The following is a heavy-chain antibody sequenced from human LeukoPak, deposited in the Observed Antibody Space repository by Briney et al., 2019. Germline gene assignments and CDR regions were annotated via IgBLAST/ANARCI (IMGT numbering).Heavy chain of an antibody. CDR2: IYTSGST. J-gene: IGHJ6*03. D-gene: IGHD2-15*01. Sequence: PSETLSLTCTVSGGSISSGSYYWSWIWQPAGKGLEWIGRIYTSGSTNYNPSLKSRVTISVDTSKNQFSLKLSSVTAADTAVYYCAREGSDMGYYYYMDVWGKGTTVTISS. CDR3: AREGSDMGYYYYMDV. CDR1: GGSISSGSYY. V-gene: IGHV4-61*02.